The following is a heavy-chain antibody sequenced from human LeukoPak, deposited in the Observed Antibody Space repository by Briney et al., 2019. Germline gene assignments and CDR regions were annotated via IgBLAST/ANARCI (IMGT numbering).Heavy chain of an antibody. Sequence: GGSLRLSCAASGFIFNNYGLIWVRRAPGKGLEWVSAISNDGGGTNYADFVRGRFTISRDNSKNTLFLQMNSLRAEDTALYYCAKGSSGYFADLWGQGTLVIVSS. CDR1: GFIFNNYG. CDR3: AKGSSGYFADL. D-gene: IGHD3-22*01. CDR2: ISNDGGGT. V-gene: IGHV3-23*01. J-gene: IGHJ5*02.